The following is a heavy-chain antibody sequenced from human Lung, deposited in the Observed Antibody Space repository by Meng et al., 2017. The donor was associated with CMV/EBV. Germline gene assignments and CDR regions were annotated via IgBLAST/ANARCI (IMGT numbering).Heavy chain of an antibody. D-gene: IGHD2-2*01. V-gene: IGHV3-33*06. J-gene: IGHJ3*02. CDR3: AKDEFRYCSSTTCLDAFDI. CDR1: GFTFSSYG. Sequence: GGSLRLSCAASGFTFSSYGMHWVRQAPGKGLEWVAVIWYDGSNKYYADSVKGRFTISRDNSKNTLYLQMNSLRAEDTAVYYCAKDEFRYCSSTTCLDAFDIWGQGTXVTVSS. CDR2: IWYDGSNK.